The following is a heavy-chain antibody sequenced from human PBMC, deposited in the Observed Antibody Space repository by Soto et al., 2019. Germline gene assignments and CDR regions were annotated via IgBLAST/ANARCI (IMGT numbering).Heavy chain of an antibody. CDR3: TTASGKGYFDP. CDR1: LFTFDDSA. Sequence: GGSPRLSSADSLFTFDDSAWHWLRQGPGKSLECVSGISWKSGRIAYADSVKGRFTISRDNAKNSLYLQMNSLRAEDTAFYYCTTASGKGYFDPWGQGILGTVYS. CDR2: ISWKSGRI. D-gene: IGHD5-12*01. J-gene: IGHJ5*02. V-gene: IGHV3-9*01.